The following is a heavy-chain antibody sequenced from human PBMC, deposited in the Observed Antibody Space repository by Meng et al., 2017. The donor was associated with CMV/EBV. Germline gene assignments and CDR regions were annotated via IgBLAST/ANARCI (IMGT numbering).Heavy chain of an antibody. CDR1: GFTFSNAW. CDR3: AAALVADYYYYYGMDV. J-gene: IGHJ6*02. Sequence: GGSLRLSCAASGFTFSNAWMSWVRQAPGKGLEWVGRIKSKTDGGSTDYAAPVKVRFTISRDDSKNTLYLQMNSLRAEDTAVYSCAAALVADYYYYYGMDVWGQGTTVTVSS. V-gene: IGHV3-15*01. CDR2: IKSKTDGGST. D-gene: IGHD2-8*02.